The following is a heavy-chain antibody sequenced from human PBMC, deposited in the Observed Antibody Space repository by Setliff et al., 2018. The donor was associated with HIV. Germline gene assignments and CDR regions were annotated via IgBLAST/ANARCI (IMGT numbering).Heavy chain of an antibody. CDR3: ARDSNWGSEYYFDY. Sequence: PGGSLRLSCAASGFTFDDYGMSWVRQAPGKGLEWVSGINWNGGSTGYADSVKGRFTISRDNAKNSLYLQMNSLRAEDTALYYCARDSNWGSEYYFDYWGQGTLVTSPQ. V-gene: IGHV3-20*04. D-gene: IGHD7-27*01. CDR2: INWNGGST. J-gene: IGHJ4*02. CDR1: GFTFDDYG.